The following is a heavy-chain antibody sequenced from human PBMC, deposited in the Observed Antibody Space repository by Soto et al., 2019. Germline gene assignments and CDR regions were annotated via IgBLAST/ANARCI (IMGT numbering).Heavy chain of an antibody. J-gene: IGHJ4*02. D-gene: IGHD6-19*01. CDR3: ARIILGYSSRWYYDY. Sequence: QVTLKESGPVLVNPTETLTLTCTVSGFSLSNARMGVSWIRQPPGKALEWLAHIFSNDEKSYSTSLKSRITNTRDTSKSQVGLTMTNMDPVDTATYYCARIILGYSSRWYYDYWCQGTLVTVSS. CDR2: IFSNDEK. V-gene: IGHV2-26*01. CDR1: GFSLSNARMG.